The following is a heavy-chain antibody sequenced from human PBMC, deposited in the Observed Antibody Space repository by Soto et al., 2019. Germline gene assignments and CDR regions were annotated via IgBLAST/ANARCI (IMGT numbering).Heavy chain of an antibody. CDR2: IYYRGNT. D-gene: IGHD6-19*01. V-gene: IGHV4-31*03. J-gene: IGHJ4*02. Sequence: PXXTRSLACTVSGASLSRGSYYWSWIRQHPGKGLEWIWYIYYRGNTYKNPSIDSRVTISVDTSENQLSLKLSSVTAADTAVYYCARERNVAAVPSHFDYWGQGTLGTVSS. CDR1: GASLSRGSYY. CDR3: ARERNVAAVPSHFDY.